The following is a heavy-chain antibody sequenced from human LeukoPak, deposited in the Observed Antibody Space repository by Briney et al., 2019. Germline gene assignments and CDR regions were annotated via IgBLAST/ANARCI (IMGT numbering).Heavy chain of an antibody. CDR2: IYYSGST. V-gene: IGHV4-59*01. D-gene: IGHD4-17*01. Sequence: PSETLSLTCTVSGGSISSYYWSWIRQPPGKGLEWIGYIYYSGSTNYNPSLKSRVTMSVDTPKKQFSLKLSSVTAADTAVYYCARGPTANNYYYGMDVWGQGTTVTVSS. J-gene: IGHJ6*02. CDR3: ARGPTANNYYYGMDV. CDR1: GGSISSYY.